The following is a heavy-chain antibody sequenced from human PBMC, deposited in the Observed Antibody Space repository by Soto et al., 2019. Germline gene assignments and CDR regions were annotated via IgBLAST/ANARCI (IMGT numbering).Heavy chain of an antibody. D-gene: IGHD2-15*01. CDR2: INPSGGTT. V-gene: IGHV1-46*01. CDR1: GYTFTRYN. Sequence: ASVKVSCKASGYTFTRYNVHWVRQTPGQGLEWMAIINPSGGTTYYVQKFEGRVTLTTDTSTSTVYMELSSLRSDDTAVYYCARVRGGGSEYFFDYWGQGTLVTVSS. CDR3: ARVRGGGSEYFFDY. J-gene: IGHJ4*02.